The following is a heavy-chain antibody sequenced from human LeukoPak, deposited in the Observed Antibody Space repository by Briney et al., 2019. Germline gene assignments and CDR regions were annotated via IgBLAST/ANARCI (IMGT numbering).Heavy chain of an antibody. CDR3: ARSSNYDFWSGYFNY. CDR2: ISAYNGNT. Sequence: ASVKVSCKASGYTFTSYGISWVRQAPGQGLEWMGWISAYNGNTNYAQKLQGRVTMTTDTSTSTAYMELRSLRSDDTAVYYCARSSNYDFWSGYFNYWGQGTLVTVSP. D-gene: IGHD3-3*01. CDR1: GYTFTSYG. V-gene: IGHV1-18*01. J-gene: IGHJ4*02.